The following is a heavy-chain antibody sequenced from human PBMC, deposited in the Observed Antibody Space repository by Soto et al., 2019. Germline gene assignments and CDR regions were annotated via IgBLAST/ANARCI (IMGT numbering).Heavy chain of an antibody. CDR2: INPSGGST. D-gene: IGHD2-2*01. J-gene: IGHJ4*02. CDR3: ARAGGCSSTSCPQYFDY. CDR1: GYTFTSYY. V-gene: IGHV1-46*03. Sequence: ASVKVSCKASGYTFTSYYMHWVRQAPGQGLEWMGIINPSGGSTSYAQKFQGRVTMTRDTSTSTVYMELSSLRSEDTAVYYCARAGGCSSTSCPQYFDYWGQGTLVTVSS.